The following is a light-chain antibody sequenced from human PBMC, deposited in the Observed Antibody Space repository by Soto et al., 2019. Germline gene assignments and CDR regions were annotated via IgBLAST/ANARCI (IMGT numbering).Light chain of an antibody. Sequence: EIVMTQSPATLSVSPGERATLSCRASQSVYSNLAWYQQKPGQAPRFLIYGASTRATGIPARFSGSGSGTEFTLTISSLQSEDFAVYYCQQYGSSGTFGQGTKVDI. CDR2: GAS. J-gene: IGKJ1*01. CDR1: QSVYSN. CDR3: QQYGSSGT. V-gene: IGKV3-15*01.